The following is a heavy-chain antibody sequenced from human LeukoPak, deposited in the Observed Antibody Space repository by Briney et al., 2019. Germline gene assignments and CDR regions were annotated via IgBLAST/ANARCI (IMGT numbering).Heavy chain of an antibody. D-gene: IGHD1-26*01. CDR3: ARAKWGYYFDY. V-gene: IGHV1-46*01. J-gene: IGHJ4*02. CDR1: GYTFTSYY. CDR2: INPSGGST. Sequence: ASVKVSCKASGYTFTSYYMHWVRQAPGQGLEWMGIINPSGGSTSYAQKFQGRVTLTRDMSTSTVYMELSSLRSEDTAVYYCARAKWGYYFDYWGQATLVTVSS.